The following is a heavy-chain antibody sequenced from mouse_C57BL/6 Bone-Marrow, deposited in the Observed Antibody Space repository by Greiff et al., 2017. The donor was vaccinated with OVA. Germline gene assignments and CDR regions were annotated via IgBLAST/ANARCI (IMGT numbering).Heavy chain of an antibody. Sequence: QVQLQQSGAELVRPGASVTLSCKASGYTFTDYEMHWVKQTPVHGLEWIGAIDPETGGTAYSQKFKGKAILTADKSSSTAYMELRSLTSEDSAVYYCTNLDSSGYWAWFAYWGQGTLVTVSA. D-gene: IGHD3-2*02. J-gene: IGHJ3*01. CDR3: TNLDSSGYWAWFAY. V-gene: IGHV1-15*01. CDR2: IDPETGGT. CDR1: GYTFTDYE.